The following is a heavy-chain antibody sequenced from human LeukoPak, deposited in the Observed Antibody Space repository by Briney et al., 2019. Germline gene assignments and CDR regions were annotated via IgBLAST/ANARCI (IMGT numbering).Heavy chain of an antibody. CDR2: IYYSGST. V-gene: IGHV4-39*07. D-gene: IGHD6-19*01. Sequence: PSETLSLTCTVSGGSISSSSYYWGWIRQPPGKGLEWIGSIYYSGSTYYNPSLKSRVTISVDTSKNQFSLKLSSVTAADTAVYYCASIGSGWQHFDYWGQGTLVTVSS. CDR1: GGSISSSSYY. J-gene: IGHJ4*02. CDR3: ASIGSGWQHFDY.